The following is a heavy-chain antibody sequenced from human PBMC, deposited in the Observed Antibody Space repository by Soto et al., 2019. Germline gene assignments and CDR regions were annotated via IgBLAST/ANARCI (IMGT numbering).Heavy chain of an antibody. Sequence: PWGSLRLSCAASGFAFISYAISFVRHSPVKWLEWVSAISGSGGSTYYADSVKGRFTISRDNSKNTLYLQMNSLRAEDTAVYYCAKDGIQLWVDFDYWGQGTLVTVSS. V-gene: IGHV3-23*01. CDR3: AKDGIQLWVDFDY. D-gene: IGHD5-18*01. J-gene: IGHJ4*02. CDR2: ISGSGGST. CDR1: GFAFISYA.